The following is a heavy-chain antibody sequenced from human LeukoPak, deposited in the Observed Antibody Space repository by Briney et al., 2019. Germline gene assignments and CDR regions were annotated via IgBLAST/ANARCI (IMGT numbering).Heavy chain of an antibody. D-gene: IGHD6-19*01. Sequence: GGSLRLSCAASGIVFSNTAMNWARQSPGRGPEWVSAISGGGERTFYADSVKGRFTISRDNSKNMVYLQMNSLRADDTAIYYCGKDGGQYSSGPEFDPRGQGALVTVSS. CDR1: GIVFSNTA. CDR3: GKDGGQYSSGPEFDP. CDR2: ISGGGERT. V-gene: IGHV3-23*01. J-gene: IGHJ5*02.